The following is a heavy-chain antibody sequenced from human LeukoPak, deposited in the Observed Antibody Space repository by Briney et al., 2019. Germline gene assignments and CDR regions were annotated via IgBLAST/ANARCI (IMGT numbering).Heavy chain of an antibody. CDR2: INHNGNVN. J-gene: IGHJ6*02. D-gene: IGHD3-16*01. CDR1: GFTFSSYW. V-gene: IGHV3-7*03. CDR3: ARGGGLDV. Sequence: GGSLRLSCAASGFTFSSYWMNWARQAPGKGLEWVASINHNGNVNYYVDSVKGRFTFSRDNAKNSLYLQMSNLRAEDTAVYFCARGGGLDVWGQGATVTVSS.